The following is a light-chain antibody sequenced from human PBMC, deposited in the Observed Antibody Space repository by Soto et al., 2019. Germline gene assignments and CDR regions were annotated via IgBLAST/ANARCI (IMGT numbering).Light chain of an antibody. CDR3: SSYTSNTNMV. V-gene: IGLV2-14*01. Sequence: QSVLTQPASVSGSPGQSITISCTGTSSDVGGYNYVCWYQQYPGKAPELIIYQVSHRPSGVSNRFSGSKSGNTASLTISGLQAEDEADYYCSSYTSNTNMVFGGGTKVTV. CDR1: SSDVGGYNY. J-gene: IGLJ3*02. CDR2: QVS.